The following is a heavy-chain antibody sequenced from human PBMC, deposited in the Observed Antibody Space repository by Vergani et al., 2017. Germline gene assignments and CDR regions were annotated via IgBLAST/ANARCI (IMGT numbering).Heavy chain of an antibody. CDR2: IYYSVST. Sequence: QLQLQESGPGLVKPSATLSLTCSVSGASIRSSNYYWGWIRQPPGKGLEWIASIYYSVSTYYNPSLKSRVTISVDTSKNQFSLKLSSVTAADTAVYFCARHSTVEWLVKLGWIDPWGEGSLVTVSS. CDR1: GASIRSSNYY. J-gene: IGHJ5*02. D-gene: IGHD6-19*01. CDR3: ARHSTVEWLVKLGWIDP. V-gene: IGHV4-39*01.